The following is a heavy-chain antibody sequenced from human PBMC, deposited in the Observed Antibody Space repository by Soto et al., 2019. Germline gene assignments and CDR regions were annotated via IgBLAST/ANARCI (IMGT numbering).Heavy chain of an antibody. Sequence: TVIGGWSTCVRKAPGKGLEWVGNIKQDGGEKNYVDSVKGRFTISRDNAKNSVYLQMNSLRAEDTAVYYCAREIVVARGASYFDYWGPGTLVTVSS. V-gene: IGHV3-7*04. J-gene: IGHJ4*02. CDR1: TVIGGW. D-gene: IGHD2-2*01. CDR3: AREIVVARGASYFDY. CDR2: IKQDGGEK.